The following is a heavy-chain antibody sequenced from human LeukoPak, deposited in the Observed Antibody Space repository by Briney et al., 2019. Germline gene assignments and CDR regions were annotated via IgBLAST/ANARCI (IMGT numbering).Heavy chain of an antibody. D-gene: IGHD3-22*01. CDR2: ISGSGGST. V-gene: IGHV3-23*01. CDR3: AKGPMIVVSYFDY. CDR1: GFTFGSYA. J-gene: IGHJ4*02. Sequence: GGSLRLSCAASGFTFGSYAMSWVRQAPGKGLEWVSAISGSGGSTYYADSVKGRFTISRDNSKNTLYLQMNSLRAEDTAVYYCAKGPMIVVSYFDYWGQGTLVTVSS.